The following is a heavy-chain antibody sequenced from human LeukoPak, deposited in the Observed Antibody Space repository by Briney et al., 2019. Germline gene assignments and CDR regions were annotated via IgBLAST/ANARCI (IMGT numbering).Heavy chain of an antibody. Sequence: GGSLRLSCAASGFTFSSYGMHWVRQAPGKGLEWVAVISYDGSNKYYADSVKGRFTISRDNSKNTLYLQMNSLRAEDTAVYYCAKDHTGIDWPKPIEFDYWGQGTLVTVSS. CDR2: ISYDGSNK. CDR3: AKDHTGIDWPKPIEFDY. V-gene: IGHV3-30*18. CDR1: GFTFSSYG. J-gene: IGHJ4*02. D-gene: IGHD3-9*01.